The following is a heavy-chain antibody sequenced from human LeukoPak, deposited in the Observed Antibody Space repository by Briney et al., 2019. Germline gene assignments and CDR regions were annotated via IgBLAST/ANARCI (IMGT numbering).Heavy chain of an antibody. CDR3: AKPNYYDSSGLGY. D-gene: IGHD3-22*01. V-gene: IGHV3-23*01. J-gene: IGHJ4*02. CDR1: GFTFSSYA. CDR2: ISGSGGST. Sequence: GGSLRLSCATSGFTFSSYAMSWVHQAPGKGLEWVSAISGSGGSTYYADSVKGRFTISRDNSKNTLYLQMNSLRAEDTAVYYCAKPNYYDSSGLGYWGQGTLVTVSS.